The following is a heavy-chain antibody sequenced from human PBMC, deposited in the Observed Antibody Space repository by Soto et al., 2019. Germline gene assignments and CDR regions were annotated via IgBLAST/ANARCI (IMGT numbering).Heavy chain of an antibody. CDR2: ISWDGGST. CDR1: GFTVDDYT. Sequence: GSLSLSFAASGFTVDDYTMHCVRQAPGKGLEWVSLISWDGGSTYYADSVKGRFTISRDNSKNSLYLQMNSLRTEDTALYYCAKDLRYDYYYYGMDVWGQGTTVTVSS. J-gene: IGHJ6*02. D-gene: IGHD5-18*01. V-gene: IGHV3-43*01. CDR3: AKDLRYDYYYYGMDV.